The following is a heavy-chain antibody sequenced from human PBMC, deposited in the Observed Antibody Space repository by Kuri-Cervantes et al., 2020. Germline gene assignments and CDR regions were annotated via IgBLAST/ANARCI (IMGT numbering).Heavy chain of an antibody. V-gene: IGHV4-38-2*02. CDR1: SFSIRTDFY. D-gene: IGHD6-13*01. CDR3: ARERSSSRVRYYYYYMDV. CDR2: IYHSGSA. Sequence: SETLSLTCIVSSFSIRTDFYWGWIRQPPGKGLEWIGSIYHSGSAYYTPSLKSRVTMSVDTSMNRFSLKLSSVTAADTAVYYCARERSSSRVRYYYYYMDVWGKGTTVTVSS. J-gene: IGHJ6*03.